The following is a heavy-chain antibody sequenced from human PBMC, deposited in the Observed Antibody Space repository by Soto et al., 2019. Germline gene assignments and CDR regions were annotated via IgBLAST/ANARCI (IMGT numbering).Heavy chain of an antibody. CDR2: ISGSGGST. Sequence: GGSLRLSXAASGFTFSSYAMSWVRQAPGKGLEWVSAISGSGGSTYYADSVKGRFTISRDNSKNTLYLQMNSLRAEDTAVYYCAKPEYYGSGSYYGVNWFDPWGQGTLVTVSS. V-gene: IGHV3-23*01. D-gene: IGHD3-10*01. CDR1: GFTFSSYA. CDR3: AKPEYYGSGSYYGVNWFDP. J-gene: IGHJ5*02.